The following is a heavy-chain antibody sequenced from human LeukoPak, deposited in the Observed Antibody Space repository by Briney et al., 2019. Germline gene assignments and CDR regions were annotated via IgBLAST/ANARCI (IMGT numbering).Heavy chain of an antibody. D-gene: IGHD3-16*01. CDR3: ARGQNYDYVWGQNPIDY. V-gene: IGHV1-46*01. CDR2: INPSGGST. Sequence: ASVKVSCKASGYTFTSYYMHWVRQAPGQGLEWMGIINPSGGSTSYAQKFQGRVTMTRDTSTSTVYMELSSLRSEDTAVYYCARGQNYDYVWGQNPIDYWGQGTLVTVSS. J-gene: IGHJ4*02. CDR1: GYTFTSYY.